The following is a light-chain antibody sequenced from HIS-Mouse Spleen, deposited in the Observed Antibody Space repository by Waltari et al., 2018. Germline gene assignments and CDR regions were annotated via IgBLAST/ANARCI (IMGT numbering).Light chain of an antibody. CDR2: EGS. J-gene: IGLJ3*02. Sequence: QSALTQPASVSGSPGRSITIPCTGTSRHVGSYNLVSCYQQHPGKAPKLMIYEGSKRPSGVSNRFSGSKSGNTASLTISGLQAEDEADYYCCSYAGSSTWVFGGGTKLTVL. CDR3: CSYAGSSTWV. V-gene: IGLV2-23*01. CDR1: SRHVGSYNL.